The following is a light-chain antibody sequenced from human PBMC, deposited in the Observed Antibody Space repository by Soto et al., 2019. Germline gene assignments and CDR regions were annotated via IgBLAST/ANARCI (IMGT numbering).Light chain of an antibody. CDR3: TSYTRSSTYV. Sequence: QSALTQPASVSGSPGQSITISCTGTSSDVGGYNYVSWYQQHPGKAPKLLIYEVRHRPSGISNRFSGSKSGNTASLTISGLQAEDEADFYCTSYTRSSTYVFGTGTKVTVL. CDR2: EVR. V-gene: IGLV2-14*01. CDR1: SSDVGGYNY. J-gene: IGLJ1*01.